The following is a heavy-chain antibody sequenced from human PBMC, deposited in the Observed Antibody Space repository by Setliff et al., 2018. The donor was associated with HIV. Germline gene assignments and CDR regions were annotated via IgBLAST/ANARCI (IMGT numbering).Heavy chain of an antibody. J-gene: IGHJ1*01. D-gene: IGHD2-21*01. CDR1: GYSISSGYY. CDR3: ARLCLWFPEGGGDCYPAEYFHH. Sequence: PSETLSLTCAVSGYSISSGYYWGWIRQPPGKGLEWIGSIYHSGTTNYNPSLKSRVTMSVDTSKNQFSLKLRSVTAADTAVYYCARLCLWFPEGGGDCYPAEYFHHWGQGTLVTVSS. V-gene: IGHV4-38-2*01. CDR2: IYHSGTT.